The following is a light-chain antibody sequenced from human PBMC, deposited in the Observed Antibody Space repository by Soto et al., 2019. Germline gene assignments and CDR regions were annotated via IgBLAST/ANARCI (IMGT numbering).Light chain of an antibody. J-gene: IGKJ4*01. CDR2: ETS. CDR3: QHYNTYPLT. V-gene: IGKV1-5*03. CDR1: QSISSW. Sequence: DIQMTQSPSTLYASVGDRVTITCRASQSISSWLAWYQQKPGKAPKLLIYETSSLESGVPSRFSGGGSGTEFTLIISSLQSDDFATYYCQHYNTYPLTFGGGTKVEIK.